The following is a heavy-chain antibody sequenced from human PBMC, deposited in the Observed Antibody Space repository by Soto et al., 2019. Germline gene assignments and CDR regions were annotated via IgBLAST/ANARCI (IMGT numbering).Heavy chain of an antibody. Sequence: PSETLSLTCTVSGGSISSYYWSWIRQPPGKGLEWIGYIYYSGSTNYNPSLKSRVTISVDTSKNQFSLKLSSVTAADTAVYYCAREGYSSSWYARGAFDIWGQGTMVTVSS. V-gene: IGHV4-59*01. D-gene: IGHD6-13*01. J-gene: IGHJ3*02. CDR1: GGSISSYY. CDR3: AREGYSSSWYARGAFDI. CDR2: IYYSGST.